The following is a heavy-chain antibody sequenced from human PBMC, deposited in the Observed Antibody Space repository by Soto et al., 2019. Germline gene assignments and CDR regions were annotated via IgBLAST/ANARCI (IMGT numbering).Heavy chain of an antibody. CDR3: ASSFHNYYYDSSGYYYFDY. V-gene: IGHV1-69*13. J-gene: IGHJ4*02. D-gene: IGHD3-22*01. CDR1: GGTFSSYA. CDR2: IIPIFGTA. Sequence: SVKVSCKASGGTFSSYAISWVRQAPGQGLEWMGGIIPIFGTANYAQKFQGRVTITAGESTSTAYMELSSLRSEDTAVYYCASSFHNYYYDSSGYYYFDYWGQGTLVTVSS.